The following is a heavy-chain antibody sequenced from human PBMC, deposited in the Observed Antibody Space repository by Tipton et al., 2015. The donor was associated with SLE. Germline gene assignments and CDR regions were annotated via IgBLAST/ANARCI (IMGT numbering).Heavy chain of an antibody. CDR3: ARHYYGSGSHWDFYYYYGLDV. CDR2: MSSDGSTM. V-gene: IGHV3-11*04. Sequence: SLRLSCAASGFTLNDFHFSWIRQAPGKGLEWVSYMSSDGSTMYYADSVKGRFTMSRDNARNSLSLQLSSLRADDTAVYYCARHYYGSGSHWDFYYYYGLDVWGRGTTVTVSS. J-gene: IGHJ6*02. D-gene: IGHD3-10*01. CDR1: GFTLNDFH.